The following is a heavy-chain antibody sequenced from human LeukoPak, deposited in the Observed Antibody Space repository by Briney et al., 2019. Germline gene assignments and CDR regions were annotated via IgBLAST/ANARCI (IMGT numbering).Heavy chain of an antibody. J-gene: IGHJ2*01. CDR3: ARVHDSSGYCWYFDL. D-gene: IGHD3-22*01. V-gene: IGHV5-51*01. Sequence: YRPSFQGQVNISADKSISTAYLQWNSLKASDTAMYYCARVHDSSGYCWYFDLWGRGTLVTVSS.